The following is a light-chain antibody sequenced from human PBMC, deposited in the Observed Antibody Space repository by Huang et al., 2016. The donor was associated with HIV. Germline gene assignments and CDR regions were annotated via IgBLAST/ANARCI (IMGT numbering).Light chain of an antibody. Sequence: EIVLTQSPATLSLSPGERATISCRASQSVSSYLAWYQQKPGQAPRLLIYDAYNRATGIPARFSGSGSGTGFTLTISSLEPEDFAVYYCQQRFSSITFGQGTRLEIK. CDR1: QSVSSY. J-gene: IGKJ5*01. V-gene: IGKV3-11*01. CDR2: DAY. CDR3: QQRFSSIT.